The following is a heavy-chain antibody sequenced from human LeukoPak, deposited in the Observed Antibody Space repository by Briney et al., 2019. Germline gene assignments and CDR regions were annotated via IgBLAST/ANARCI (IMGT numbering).Heavy chain of an antibody. V-gene: IGHV3-33*01. CDR1: GFTFRNYG. J-gene: IGHJ4*02. CDR2: IWYDGSNK. CDR3: ASVNYGSGSYYSDY. D-gene: IGHD3-10*01. Sequence: PGRSLRFSCAASGFTFRNYGMHWVRQAPGKGLEWVAVIWYDGSNKYYADSVKGRFTISRDNSKNTLYLQMNSLRTEDTAVYYCASVNYGSGSYYSDYWGQGTLVTVSS.